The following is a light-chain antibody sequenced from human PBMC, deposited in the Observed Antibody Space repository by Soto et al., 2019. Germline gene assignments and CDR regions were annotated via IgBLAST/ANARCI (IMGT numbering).Light chain of an antibody. Sequence: QSALTQPPSASGSPGQSVTISCTGTSSDVGGYNYVSWYTQHPGKVHKLMIDEVTQRPSGVPDRFSGSKSGNTASLTVSGLQVEDEADYYCSSFAGSRYVFGTGTKVTVL. V-gene: IGLV2-8*01. CDR3: SSFAGSRYV. CDR1: SSDVGGYNY. J-gene: IGLJ1*01. CDR2: EVT.